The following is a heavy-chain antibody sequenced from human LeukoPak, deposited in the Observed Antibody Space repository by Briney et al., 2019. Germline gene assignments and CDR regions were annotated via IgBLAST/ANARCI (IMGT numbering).Heavy chain of an antibody. J-gene: IGHJ6*03. CDR3: ARAHYYDSSGYYPNYYYYYMDV. CDR2: INPSGGST. V-gene: IGHV1-46*01. CDR1: GYTFTSYY. D-gene: IGHD3-22*01. Sequence: GASVKVSCKASGYTFTSYYMHWVRQAPGQGLEWMGIINPSGGSTSYAQKFQGRVTMTRDTSTSTVYMELSSLRSEDTAVYYCARAHYYDSSGYYPNYYYYYMDVWGKGTTVTVSS.